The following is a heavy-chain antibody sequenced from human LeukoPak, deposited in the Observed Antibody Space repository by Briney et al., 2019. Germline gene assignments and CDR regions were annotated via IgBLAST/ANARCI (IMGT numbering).Heavy chain of an antibody. V-gene: IGHV4-39*01. J-gene: IGHJ4*02. Sequence: SETLSLTCTVSGGSISSSSYYWGWIRQPPGRGLEWIGSIYYSGSTYYNPSLKSRVTISVDTSKNQFSLKLSSVTAADTAVYYCARNGGDSSSFDYWGQGTLVTVSS. CDR3: ARNGGDSSSFDY. D-gene: IGHD3-22*01. CDR2: IYYSGST. CDR1: GGSISSSSYY.